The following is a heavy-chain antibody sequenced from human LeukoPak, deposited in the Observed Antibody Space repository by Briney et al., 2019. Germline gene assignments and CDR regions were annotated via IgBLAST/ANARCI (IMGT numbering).Heavy chain of an antibody. CDR2: IIPILGIA. CDR3: ARDFRVDTAIYDY. CDR1: GGTFSSYT. Sequence: SVKVSCKASGGTFSSYTISWVRQAPGQGLEWMGRIIPILGIANYAQKFQGRVTITADKSTSTAYMELSSLRSEDTAVYYCARDFRVDTAIYDYWGQGTLVTVSS. J-gene: IGHJ4*02. V-gene: IGHV1-69*04. D-gene: IGHD5-18*01.